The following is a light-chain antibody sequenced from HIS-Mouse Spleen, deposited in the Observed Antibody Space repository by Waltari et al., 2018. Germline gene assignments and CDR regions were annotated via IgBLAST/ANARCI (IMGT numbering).Light chain of an antibody. CDR1: QLVDKY. J-gene: IGLJ2*01. V-gene: IGLV3-1*01. Sequence: SYELTQPPSVSVSPGQTASITCSGGQLVDKYACWSQQNPGQSPVLVIYQDSKRPSGIPERFSGSNSGNTATLTISGTQAMDEADYYCQAWDSSTVVFGGGTKLTVL. CDR2: QDS. CDR3: QAWDSSTVV.